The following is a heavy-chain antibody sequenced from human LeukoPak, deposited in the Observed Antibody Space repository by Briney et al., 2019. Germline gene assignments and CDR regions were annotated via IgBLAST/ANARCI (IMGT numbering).Heavy chain of an antibody. CDR3: ARDLGSVGDCSGGSCYPPYYYYYMDF. CDR2: IIPIFGTA. V-gene: IGHV1-69*05. J-gene: IGHJ6*03. CDR1: GGTFSSYA. Sequence: SVKVSCKASGGTFSSYAISWVRQAPGQGLEWMGRIIPIFGTANYAQKFQGRVTITTDEDTSTAYMELSSLRSEDTAVYYCARDLGSVGDCSGGSCYPPYYYYYMDFWGKGTMVTVSS. D-gene: IGHD2-15*01.